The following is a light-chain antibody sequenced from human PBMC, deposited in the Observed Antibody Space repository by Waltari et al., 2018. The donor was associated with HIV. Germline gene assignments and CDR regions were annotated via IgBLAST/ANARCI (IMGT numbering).Light chain of an antibody. V-gene: IGKV1-12*01. CDR1: QSIGAS. Sequence: EIQMAQSPSSVTGSVGDRVTITCRASQSIGASLAWYQHQPVEAPQLLIFGASRLESGVPPRFVGSGSGTEFALTISSLQTEDSATYYCQQADSFPHTFGGGTKVEV. CDR2: GAS. CDR3: QQADSFPHT. J-gene: IGKJ4*01.